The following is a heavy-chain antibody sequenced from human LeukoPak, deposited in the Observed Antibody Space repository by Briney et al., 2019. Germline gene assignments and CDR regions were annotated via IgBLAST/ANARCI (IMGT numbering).Heavy chain of an antibody. CDR2: IIPIFGTA. CDR3: ARDPSPLTGGFDY. D-gene: IGHD7-27*01. CDR1: GGTFSSYA. J-gene: IGHJ4*02. V-gene: IGHV1-69*05. Sequence: VASVKVSCKASGGTFSSYAISWVRQAPGQGLEWMGRIIPIFGTANYAQKFQGRVTITTDESTSTAYMELSSLRSEDTAVYYCARDPSPLTGGFDYWGQGTLVTVSS.